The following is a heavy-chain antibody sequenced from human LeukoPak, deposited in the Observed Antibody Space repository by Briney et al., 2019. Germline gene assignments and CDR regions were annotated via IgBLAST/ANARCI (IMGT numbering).Heavy chain of an antibody. CDR3: ARDRTMVRGVIIRSAFDI. CDR2: ISGSGGST. J-gene: IGHJ3*02. D-gene: IGHD3-10*01. V-gene: IGHV3-23*01. CDR1: GFTFSSYA. Sequence: PGGSLRLSCAASGFTFSSYAMSWVRQAPGKGLEWVSAISGSGGSTYYADSVKGRVTISRDNAKNSLYLQMNSLRAEDTALYYCARDRTMVRGVIIRSAFDIWGQGTMVTVSS.